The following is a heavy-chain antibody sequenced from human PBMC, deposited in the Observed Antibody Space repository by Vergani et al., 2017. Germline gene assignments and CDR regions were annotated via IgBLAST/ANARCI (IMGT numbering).Heavy chain of an antibody. Sequence: EVQLVESGGGLVQPGRSLRLSCAASGFTFDDYAMHLVRQAPGKGLEWVSAISARYPSTYYADFVKGRFTISRDNSKNMLYLQMNSLRAEDTAVYYCARLSYDTTPYLQGGYDCWGQGTLVSVSS. V-gene: IGHV3-23*04. J-gene: IGHJ4*02. D-gene: IGHD3-22*01. CDR1: GFTFDDYA. CDR3: ARLSYDTTPYLQGGYDC. CDR2: ISARYPST.